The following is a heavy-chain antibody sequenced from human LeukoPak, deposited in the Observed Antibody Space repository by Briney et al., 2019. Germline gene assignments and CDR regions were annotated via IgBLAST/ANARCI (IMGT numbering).Heavy chain of an antibody. V-gene: IGHV4-38-2*02. Sequence: PSETLSLTCTVSGYSISSGYYWGWIRQPPGKGLEWIGSIYHSGSTYYNPSLKSRVTISVDTSKNQFSLKLSSVTAADTAVYYCATLIAAAGTSLYYFDYWGQGTLVTVSS. J-gene: IGHJ4*02. CDR3: ATLIAAAGTSLYYFDY. CDR2: IYHSGST. CDR1: GYSISSGYY. D-gene: IGHD6-13*01.